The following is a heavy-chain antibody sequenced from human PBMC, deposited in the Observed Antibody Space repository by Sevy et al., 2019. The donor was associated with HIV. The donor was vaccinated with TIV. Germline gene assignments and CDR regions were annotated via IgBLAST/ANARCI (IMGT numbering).Heavy chain of an antibody. CDR3: ATDATDCSSTSCYYDY. Sequence: GGSLRLSCAASGFTFDDYTMHWVRQAPGKGLEWVSLISWDGGSTYYADSVKGRFTISRDNSKNSLYLQMNSLRTEDTALYYCATDATDCSSTSCYYDYWGQGTLITVSS. CDR1: GFTFDDYT. CDR2: ISWDGGST. J-gene: IGHJ4*02. D-gene: IGHD2-2*01. V-gene: IGHV3-43*01.